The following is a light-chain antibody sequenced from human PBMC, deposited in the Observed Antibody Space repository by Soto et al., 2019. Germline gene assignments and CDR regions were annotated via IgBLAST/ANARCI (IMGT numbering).Light chain of an antibody. J-gene: IGKJ4*01. CDR2: KAS. Sequence: DIQMTQSPSTLSGSVGDRVTITCRASQTISSWLAWYQQKPGKAPKLLIYKASTLKSGVPSRFSGSGSGTDFTLTISSLQPEDFATYYCQQANSFPLTFGGGTKLEIK. CDR3: QQANSFPLT. CDR1: QTISSW. V-gene: IGKV1-5*03.